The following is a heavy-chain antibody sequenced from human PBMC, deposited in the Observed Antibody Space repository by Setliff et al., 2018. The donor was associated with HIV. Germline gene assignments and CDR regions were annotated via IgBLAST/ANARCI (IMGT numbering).Heavy chain of an antibody. Sequence: GESLKISCQASGYSFTNFWIGWVRQMPGKGLEWMGVFYPGDSDTRYSPSFQGQVTMSVDKPISTAYLQWDNLKATDTATYYCARRDGRSMNAFQIWGPGTMVTVSS. CDR1: GYSFTNFW. CDR3: ARRDGRSMNAFQI. D-gene: IGHD2-21*01. CDR2: FYPGDSDT. J-gene: IGHJ3*01. V-gene: IGHV5-51*01.